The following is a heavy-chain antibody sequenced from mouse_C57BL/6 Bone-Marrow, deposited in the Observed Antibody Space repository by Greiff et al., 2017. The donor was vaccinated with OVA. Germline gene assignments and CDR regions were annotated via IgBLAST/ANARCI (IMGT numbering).Heavy chain of an antibody. CDR2: IDPEDGKT. CDR1: ASNFKAYY. Sequence: EVQLQQSGPELVKPGASANFSSTASASNFKAYYMHWVKQGTEQGLEWIGRIDPEDGKTKYPPKFQGKATITADTSSNTAYMQLGSLTSEDTAVYYCGDGFYFDYWGQGTTLTVSS. D-gene: IGHD2-3*01. J-gene: IGHJ2*01. V-gene: IGHV14-2*01. CDR3: GDGFYFDY.